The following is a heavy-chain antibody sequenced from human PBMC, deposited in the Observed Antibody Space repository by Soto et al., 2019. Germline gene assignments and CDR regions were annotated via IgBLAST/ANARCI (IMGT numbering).Heavy chain of an antibody. V-gene: IGHV4-59*01. CDR2: IYYSGST. CDR1: GGSISSYY. J-gene: IGHJ4*02. CDR3: ARAYGGYADY. D-gene: IGHD5-12*01. Sequence: ETLSLTCTVSGGSISSYYWSWIRQPPGKGLEWIGYIYYSGSTNYNPSLKSRVTISVDTSKNQFSLKLSSVTAADTAVYYCARAYGGYADYWGQGALVT.